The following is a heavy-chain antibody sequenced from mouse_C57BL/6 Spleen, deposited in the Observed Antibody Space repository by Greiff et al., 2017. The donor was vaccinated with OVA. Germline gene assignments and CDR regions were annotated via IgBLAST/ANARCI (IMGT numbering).Heavy chain of an antibody. J-gene: IGHJ4*01. CDR1: GYTFTGYW. CDR3: AGVQLGDAMDY. Sequence: VQLQQSGAELMEPGASVKLSCKATGYTFTGYWIEWVKQRPGHGLEWIGEILPGSGSTNYNEKFKGKATFTADTSSNTAYMQLSSLTTEDSAIYYCAGVQLGDAMDYWGQGTSVTVSS. D-gene: IGHD4-1*02. V-gene: IGHV1-9*01. CDR2: ILPGSGST.